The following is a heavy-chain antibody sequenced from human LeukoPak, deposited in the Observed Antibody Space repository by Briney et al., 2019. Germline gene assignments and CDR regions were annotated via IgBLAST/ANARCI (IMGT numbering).Heavy chain of an antibody. CDR1: GGSISSYY. Sequence: SETLSLTCTVSGGSISSYYWSWIRQPPGKGLEWIGYIYCSGSTNYNPSLKSRVTISVDTSKNQFSLKLSSVTAADTAVYYCARWGSSWYKGAFDIWGQGTMVTVSS. V-gene: IGHV4-59*01. CDR3: ARWGSSWYKGAFDI. CDR2: IYCSGST. D-gene: IGHD6-13*01. J-gene: IGHJ3*02.